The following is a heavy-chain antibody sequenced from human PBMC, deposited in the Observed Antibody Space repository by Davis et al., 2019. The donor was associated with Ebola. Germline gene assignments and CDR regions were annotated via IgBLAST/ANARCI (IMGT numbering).Heavy chain of an antibody. CDR1: GFPFSNYA. Sequence: PGGSLRLSCATSGFPFSNYAMHWLLPPPYHILYLLAVASHDGTTTYYEDSVKGRFTISRDNSKNTLYLQLNRLRSEDTPVYFCARAVPGKEDLDYWGQGTLVTVSS. J-gene: IGHJ4*02. V-gene: IGHV3-30*04. CDR2: ASHDGTTT. D-gene: IGHD6-19*01. CDR3: ARAVPGKEDLDY.